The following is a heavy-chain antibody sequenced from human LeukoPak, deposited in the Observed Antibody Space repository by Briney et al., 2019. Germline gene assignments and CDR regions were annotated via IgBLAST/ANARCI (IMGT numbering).Heavy chain of an antibody. Sequence: ASVKVSCKASGYTFTGYYMHWVRQAPGQGLEWMGWINPNSGGTNYAQKFQGRVTMTRDTSISTAYMELSRLRSDDTAVYYCAGDRDGDILTGYGPTATWFDPWGQGTLVTVSS. D-gene: IGHD3-9*01. CDR3: AGDRDGDILTGYGPTATWFDP. CDR2: INPNSGGT. J-gene: IGHJ5*02. V-gene: IGHV1-2*02. CDR1: GYTFTGYY.